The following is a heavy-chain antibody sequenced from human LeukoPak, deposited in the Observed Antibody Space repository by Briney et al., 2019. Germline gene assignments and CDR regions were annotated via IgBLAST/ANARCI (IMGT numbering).Heavy chain of an antibody. D-gene: IGHD6-13*01. J-gene: IGHJ6*03. CDR2: INTNTGNS. CDR1: GYTFTNYG. Sequence: ASVKVSCKASGYTFTNYGINWVRQAPGQGLEWMGWINTNTGNSMYAQGFTGRFVFSLDTSVSTAYLQISSLKADDIAVYYCATRYSSSHYYYLDVWDNGTTVTVSS. CDR3: ATRYSSSHYYYLDV. V-gene: IGHV7-4-1*02.